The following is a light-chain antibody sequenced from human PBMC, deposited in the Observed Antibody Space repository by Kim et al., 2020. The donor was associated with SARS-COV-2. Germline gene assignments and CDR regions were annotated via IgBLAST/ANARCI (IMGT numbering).Light chain of an antibody. J-gene: IGLJ2*01. Sequence: PGPSVTISCTGTSSDVGGYDFVSWYQQHPGKAPKLMIYDVSKRPSGVPDRFSGSKSGNTASLTISGLQAEDEADYYCCSYAGSYTVFGGGTKLTVL. CDR2: DVS. CDR1: SSDVGGYDF. CDR3: CSYAGSYTV. V-gene: IGLV2-11*01.